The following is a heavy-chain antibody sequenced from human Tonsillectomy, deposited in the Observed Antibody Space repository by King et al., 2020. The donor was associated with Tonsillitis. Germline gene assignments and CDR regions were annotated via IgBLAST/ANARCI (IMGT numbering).Heavy chain of an antibody. Sequence: VQLVESGGGLVQPGGSLRLSCAASGFTFSSYAMSWVRQAPGKGLEWVSAISGSGGSTYYADSVKGRFTISRDNSKNTLYLQMNSLRAEDTAVYYCAKGPSTLSGCKGTLDYWGQGTLVTVSS. CDR1: GFTFSSYA. D-gene: IGHD6-19*01. V-gene: IGHV3-23*04. CDR2: ISGSGGST. J-gene: IGHJ4*02. CDR3: AKGPSTLSGCKGTLDY.